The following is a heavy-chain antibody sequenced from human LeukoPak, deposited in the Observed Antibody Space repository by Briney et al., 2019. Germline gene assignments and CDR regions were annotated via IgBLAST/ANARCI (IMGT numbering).Heavy chain of an antibody. J-gene: IGHJ4*02. V-gene: IGHV1-2*06. CDR3: GRDWELRFHQGGLDY. CDR2: INPRDGET. CDR1: GYNFVGYY. Sequence: ASVKVSCKASGYNFVGYYIHWVRQAPGQGLEWMGRINPRDGETNFAQKFRGRVTMTSDTSISTAYMELSGLRSDDTAVYYCGRDWELRFHQGGLDYWGQGALVTVSS. D-gene: IGHD3-3*01.